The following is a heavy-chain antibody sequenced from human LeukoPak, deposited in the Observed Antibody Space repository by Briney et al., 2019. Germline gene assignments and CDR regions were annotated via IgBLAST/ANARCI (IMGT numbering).Heavy chain of an antibody. D-gene: IGHD2-15*01. Sequence: GASVKVSCKASGYTFTGYYMHWVRQAPGQGLEWRGWINPNSGGTNYAQKFQGRVTMTRYTSISTAYMELSRLRSDDTAVYYCARSRRYCSGGSCYSRLDYWGQGTLVTVSS. CDR1: GYTFTGYY. CDR3: ARSRRYCSGGSCYSRLDY. V-gene: IGHV1-2*02. CDR2: INPNSGGT. J-gene: IGHJ4*02.